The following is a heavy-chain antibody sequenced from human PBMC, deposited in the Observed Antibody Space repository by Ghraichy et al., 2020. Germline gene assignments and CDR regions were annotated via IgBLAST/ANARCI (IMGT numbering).Heavy chain of an antibody. J-gene: IGHJ4*02. D-gene: IGHD3-10*01. Sequence: GRSLRLSCAASGFTFSSYWMHWVRQAPGKGLVWVSRINSDGSSTSYADSVKGRFTISRDNAKNTLYLQMNSLRAEDTAVYYCARGSMVRGVISESWGQGTLVTVSS. CDR3: ARGSMVRGVISES. CDR1: GFTFSSYW. CDR2: INSDGSST. V-gene: IGHV3-74*01.